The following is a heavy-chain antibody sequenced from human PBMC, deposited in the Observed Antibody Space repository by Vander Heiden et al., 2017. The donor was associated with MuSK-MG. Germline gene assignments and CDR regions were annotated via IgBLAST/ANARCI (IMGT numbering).Heavy chain of an antibody. CDR1: GGSFSGYY. D-gene: IGHD2-15*01. CDR3: ARGLCSGGSCYSGYGRYFDY. CDR2: INHSGST. Sequence: QVQLQQWGAGLLKPSETLSLTCAVYGGSFSGYYWSWIRQPPGKGLEWIGEINHSGSTNYNPSLKSRVTISVDTSKNQFSLKLSSVTAADTAVYYCARGLCSGGSCYSGYGRYFDYWGQGTLVTVSS. J-gene: IGHJ4*02. V-gene: IGHV4-34*01.